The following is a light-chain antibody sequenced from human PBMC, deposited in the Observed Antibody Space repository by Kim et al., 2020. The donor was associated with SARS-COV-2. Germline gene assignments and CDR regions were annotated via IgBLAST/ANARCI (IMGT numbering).Light chain of an antibody. V-gene: IGLV3-19*01. J-gene: IGLJ1*01. Sequence: SSELTQDSDVSVALGQTVTITCQGDSLRSYYASWYQQKPGQAPVLVMFGKNNRPSGIPDRFSGSRSGDTASLTITGAQAEDEADYYCNSRDSTTNHPRVFGTGTKVTVL. CDR2: GKN. CDR1: SLRSYY. CDR3: NSRDSTTNHPRV.